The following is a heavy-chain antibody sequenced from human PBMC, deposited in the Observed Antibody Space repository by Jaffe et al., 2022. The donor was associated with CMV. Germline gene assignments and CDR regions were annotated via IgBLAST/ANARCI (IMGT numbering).Heavy chain of an antibody. J-gene: IGHJ5*02. Sequence: EVQLVESGGGLVQPGGSLRLSCAASGFSFSRYWMTWVRQAPGKGLEWVANIRQDETEKYYVDSVKGRFTISRDNAKNSLYLQMSSLRAEDTAVYYCARDRPDYSSPSFNNWFDPWGQGTLVTVSS. V-gene: IGHV3-7*01. D-gene: IGHD6-6*01. CDR1: GFSFSRYW. CDR2: IRQDETEK. CDR3: ARDRPDYSSPSFNNWFDP.